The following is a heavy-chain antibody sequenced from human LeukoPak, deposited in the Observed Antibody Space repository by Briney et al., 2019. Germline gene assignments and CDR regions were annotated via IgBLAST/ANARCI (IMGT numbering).Heavy chain of an antibody. D-gene: IGHD3-22*01. Sequence: SVKVSCTASGGSFSRYAISWVRQAPGQGLEWMGGIIPIFGTANYAQKFQGRVTITADESTRTAYMELRTLRSEDTAIYYCARGSGETGGYYYVYWGRGTPVTVSS. CDR1: GGSFSRYA. J-gene: IGHJ4*02. CDR3: ARGSGETGGYYYVY. V-gene: IGHV1-69*13. CDR2: IIPIFGTA.